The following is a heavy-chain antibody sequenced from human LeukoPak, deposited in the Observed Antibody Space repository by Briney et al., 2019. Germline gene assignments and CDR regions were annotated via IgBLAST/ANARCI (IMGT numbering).Heavy chain of an antibody. CDR2: INPSGGST. D-gene: IGHD3-22*01. CDR1: GYTFTSYY. CDR3: ARDLERYYYDSSGYPRRPVDAFDI. Sequence: ASVKVSCKASGYTFTSYYMHWVRQAPGQGLEWMGIINPSGGSTSYAQKFQGRVTMTRDMSTSTVYMELSSLRSEDTAVYYCARDLERYYYDSSGYPRRPVDAFDIWGQGTMVTVSS. J-gene: IGHJ3*02. V-gene: IGHV1-46*01.